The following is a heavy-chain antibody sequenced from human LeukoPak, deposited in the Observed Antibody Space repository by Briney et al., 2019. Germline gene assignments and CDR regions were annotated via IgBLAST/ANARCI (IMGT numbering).Heavy chain of an antibody. J-gene: IGHJ2*01. D-gene: IGHD3-10*01. CDR3: ARDQGTMVRGVLHWYFDL. V-gene: IGHV3-48*01. CDR2: ISSSSSTI. CDR1: GFTFSSYS. Sequence: GGSLRLSCAASGFTFSSYSMNWVRQAPGKGLEWVSYISSSSSTIYYADSVKGRFTISRDNAKNSLYLQMSSLRVEDTAVYYCARDQGTMVRGVLHWYFDLWGRGTLVTVSS.